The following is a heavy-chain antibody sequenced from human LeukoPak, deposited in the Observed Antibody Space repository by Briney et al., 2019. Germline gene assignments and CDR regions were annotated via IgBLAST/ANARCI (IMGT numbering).Heavy chain of an antibody. V-gene: IGHV3-21*01. D-gene: IGHD6-19*01. CDR2: ISSSSYI. CDR1: GFTFSSYS. Sequence: GGSLRLSRAASGFTFSSYSMNWVRQAPGKGLEWVSSISSSSYIYYADSVKGRFTISRDNAKNSLYLQMHSLRAEDTAVYYCAREGIAVAFDYWGQGALVTVSS. CDR3: AREGIAVAFDY. J-gene: IGHJ4*02.